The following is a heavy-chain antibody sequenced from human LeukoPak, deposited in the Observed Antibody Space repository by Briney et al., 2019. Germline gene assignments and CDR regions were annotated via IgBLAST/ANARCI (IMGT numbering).Heavy chain of an antibody. J-gene: IGHJ4*02. V-gene: IGHV4-59*08. CDR2: LYNSVI. CDR3: ASGMFGEFDDYFDY. D-gene: IGHD3-10*02. Sequence: PSETLSLTCTVSGGSISNYFWTWIRQPPGQGLEWIGYLYNSVINYNPSLQSRVTISLDTSKNQFSLKLSSVTAADTAVYYCASGMFGEFDDYFDYWGQGTLVTVSS. CDR1: GGSISNYF.